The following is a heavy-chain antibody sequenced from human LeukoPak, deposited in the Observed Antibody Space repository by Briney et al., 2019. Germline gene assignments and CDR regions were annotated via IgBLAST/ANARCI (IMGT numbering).Heavy chain of an antibody. CDR3: ARRTLGHSSSWTFDY. CDR1: GGTFSSYA. V-gene: IGHV1-69*05. J-gene: IGHJ4*02. D-gene: IGHD6-13*01. CDR2: IIPIFGTA. Sequence: SVKVSCKASGGTFSSYAISWVRQAPGQGLEWMGGIIPIFGTANYAQKFQGRVTITTDESTSTAYMELSSLRSEDTAVYYCARRTLGHSSSWTFDYWGQGTLVTVSS.